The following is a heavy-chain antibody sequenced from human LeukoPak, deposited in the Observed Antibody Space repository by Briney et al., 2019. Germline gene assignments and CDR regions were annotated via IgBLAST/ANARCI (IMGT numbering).Heavy chain of an antibody. Sequence: GASVKVSCKASGYTFTSYGISWVRQAPGQGLEWMGWISAYNGNTNYAQKLQGRVTMTTDTSTSTAYTELRSLRSDDTAVYYCARATEWFGNWEHYGMDVWGQGTTVTVSS. V-gene: IGHV1-18*01. D-gene: IGHD3-10*01. CDR2: ISAYNGNT. CDR1: GYTFTSYG. J-gene: IGHJ6*02. CDR3: ARATEWFGNWEHYGMDV.